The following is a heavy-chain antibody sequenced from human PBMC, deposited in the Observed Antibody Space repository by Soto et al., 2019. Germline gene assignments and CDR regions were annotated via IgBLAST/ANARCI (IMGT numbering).Heavy chain of an antibody. J-gene: IGHJ4*02. CDR3: ARDKPSYHDSSGFYPVFDS. CDR1: GFVLSDYY. V-gene: IGHV3-11*01. Sequence: PGGSLRLSCAGSGFVLSDYYMNWVRQAPGKGLEWLSYISSSGNTIFYADSVKGRFTISRDNTKNSLYLQVNSLRVEDTAVYYCARDKPSYHDSSGFYPVFDSWGQGTLVTVSS. D-gene: IGHD3-22*01. CDR2: ISSSGNTI.